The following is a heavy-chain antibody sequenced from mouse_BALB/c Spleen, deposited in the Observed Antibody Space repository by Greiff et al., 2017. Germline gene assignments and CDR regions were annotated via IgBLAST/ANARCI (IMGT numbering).Heavy chain of an antibody. V-gene: IGHV7-3*02. CDR1: GFTFTDYY. J-gene: IGHJ4*01. Sequence: EVHLVESGGGLVQPGGSLRLSCATSGFTFTDYYMSWVRQPPGKALEWLGFIRNKANGYTTEYSASVKGRFTISRDNSQSILYLQMNTLRAEDSATYYCARDPPLCVMDYWGQGTSVTVSS. CDR3: ARDPPLCVMDY. CDR2: IRNKANGYTT.